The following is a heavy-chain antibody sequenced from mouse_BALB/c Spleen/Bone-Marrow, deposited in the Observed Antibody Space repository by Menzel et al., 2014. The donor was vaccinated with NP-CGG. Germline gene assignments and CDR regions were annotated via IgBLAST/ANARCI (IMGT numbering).Heavy chain of an antibody. Sequence: DSGTVLARPGASVKMSCKASGYSFTSYWMHWVKQRPGKGLEWIGVIYLGNGDTSYNQKFKGKAKLTAVTSANTAYMELSSLTNEDSAVYYCTRFGSSYDWYFDVWGAGTTVTVSS. V-gene: IGHV1-5*01. CDR2: IYLGNGDT. D-gene: IGHD1-1*01. CDR3: TRFGSSYDWYFDV. J-gene: IGHJ1*01. CDR1: GYSFTSYW.